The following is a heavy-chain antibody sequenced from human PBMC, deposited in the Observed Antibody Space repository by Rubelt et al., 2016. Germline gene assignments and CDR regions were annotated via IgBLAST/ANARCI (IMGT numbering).Heavy chain of an antibody. D-gene: IGHD5-12*01. CDR2: IFPGDSDT. V-gene: IGHV5-51*01. CDR3: ARVGRFSGYDAYYFDY. Sequence: EVQLVQSGAEVKKPGESLKISCKGSGYSFTSNWIVWVRQMPGKGLEWMGIIFPGDSDTTYSPSFQGHVTISSDKSINTAYLNWSSLTASDTAIYYCARVGRFSGYDAYYFDYWGHGTRVAVSS. CDR1: GYSFTSNW. J-gene: IGHJ4*01.